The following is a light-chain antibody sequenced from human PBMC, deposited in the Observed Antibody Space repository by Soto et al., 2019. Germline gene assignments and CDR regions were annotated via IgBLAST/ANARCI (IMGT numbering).Light chain of an antibody. J-gene: IGLJ1*01. CDR1: SSDVGGDNH. Sequence: QSALTQPASVSGSPGQSITISCRGISSDVGGDNHVSWYQQYPGKAPKLMIYEVSDRPSGVSNRFSGSKSGNTASLTISGLQAEDEADYYCSSYTSRFRRVFGTGTKLTVL. V-gene: IGLV2-14*01. CDR2: EVS. CDR3: SSYTSRFRRV.